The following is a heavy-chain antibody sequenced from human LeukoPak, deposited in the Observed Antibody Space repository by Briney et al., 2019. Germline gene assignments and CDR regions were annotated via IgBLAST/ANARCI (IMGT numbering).Heavy chain of an antibody. CDR2: VRTKAYGGTT. CDR1: GFTFSSYA. D-gene: IGHD6-19*01. V-gene: IGHV3-49*04. Sequence: GGSLRLSCAASGFTFSSYAMSWVRQAPGKGLEWVGFVRTKAYGGTTECAASVKGRFTISRDDSKSIAYLQMNSLKTEDTAIYYCTRDKTSGWYEDAFDIWGQGTMVTVSS. CDR3: TRDKTSGWYEDAFDI. J-gene: IGHJ3*02.